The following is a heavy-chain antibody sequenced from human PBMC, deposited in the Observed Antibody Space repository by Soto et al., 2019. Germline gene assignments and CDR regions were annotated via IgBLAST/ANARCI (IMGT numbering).Heavy chain of an antibody. Sequence: QVQLVESGGGVVQPGRSLRLSCAASGFTFSSYAISWVRQAPGQGLEWMGGIIPIFGTANYAQKFQGRVTITADESTSTXSMELSSLRSEDTAVYYCARDLEDCGGDCPKGWFDPWGQGTLVTVSS. CDR3: ARDLEDCGGDCPKGWFDP. J-gene: IGHJ5*02. D-gene: IGHD2-21*02. V-gene: IGHV1-69*01. CDR2: IIPIFGTA. CDR1: GFTFSSYA.